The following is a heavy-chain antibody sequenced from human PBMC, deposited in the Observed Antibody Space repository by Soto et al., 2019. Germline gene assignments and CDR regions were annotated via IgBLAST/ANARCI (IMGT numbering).Heavy chain of an antibody. V-gene: IGHV1-2*02. CDR1: GYSFTDYF. CDR2: INPKSGGT. CDR3: VKTYDGSGQPSHYFDP. D-gene: IGHD3-22*01. J-gene: IGHJ5*02. Sequence: QVQLVQSGAEVKKPGASVKVSCEASGYSFTDYFIHWVRQAPGLGLEWMGWINPKSGGTNYAQVFRGRVTMTRDTSLSTAYMDLIGLRSDDTATYYCVKTYDGSGQPSHYFDPWGQGTPVIVSS.